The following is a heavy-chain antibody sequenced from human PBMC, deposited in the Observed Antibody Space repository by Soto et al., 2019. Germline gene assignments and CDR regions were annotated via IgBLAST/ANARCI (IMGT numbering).Heavy chain of an antibody. CDR1: GYSISSGYY. D-gene: IGHD2-15*01. J-gene: IGHJ6*02. V-gene: IGHV4-38-2*02. Sequence: PSETLSLTCAVSGYSISSGYYWGWIRQPPGKGLEWIGSIYHSGGTYYNPSLKSRVTISVDTSKNQFSLKLSSVTAADTAVYYCARDLSRYCSGGSCYGMDVWGQGTTVTVSS. CDR3: ARDLSRYCSGGSCYGMDV. CDR2: IYHSGGT.